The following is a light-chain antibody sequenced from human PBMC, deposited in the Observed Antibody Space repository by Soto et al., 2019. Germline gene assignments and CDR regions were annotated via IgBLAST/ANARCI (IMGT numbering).Light chain of an antibody. CDR1: SSNIGAGYE. CDR2: ENN. CDR3: QAYDRSLSGYV. V-gene: IGLV1-40*01. J-gene: IGLJ1*01. Sequence: QSVLTQSPSVSEAPGQRVTISCTGSSSNIGAGYEAHWYQQVPGTAPKLLIYENNNRPSGVPDRFSGSKSGTSASLAMTGLQDEDDAEYYCQAYDRSLSGYVFGTGTKLTVL.